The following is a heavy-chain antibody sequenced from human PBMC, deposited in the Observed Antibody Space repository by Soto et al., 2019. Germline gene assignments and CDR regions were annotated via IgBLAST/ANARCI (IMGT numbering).Heavy chain of an antibody. CDR1: GFTFDEYG. V-gene: IGHV3-20*04. CDR2: INWNGGST. J-gene: IGHJ4*02. Sequence: GGSLRLSCAASGFTFDEYGMSWVRQAPGKGLEWVSGINWNGGSTGYVDSVRDRLTISRDNAKNSLYLQMNSLRAEDTALYYCARGPGYSYGAIFDYWGQGT. D-gene: IGHD5-18*01. CDR3: ARGPGYSYGAIFDY.